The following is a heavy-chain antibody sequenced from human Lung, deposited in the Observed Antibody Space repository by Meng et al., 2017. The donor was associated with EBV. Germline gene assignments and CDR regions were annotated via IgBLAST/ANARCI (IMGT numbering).Heavy chain of an antibody. D-gene: IGHD6-19*01. V-gene: IGHV7-4-1*01. CDR2: ININTGNP. CDR1: GYTFTSSS. CDR3: ARGNGWRFDY. Sequence: QVQRVQSGAEVKKPGASVKVSCKASGYTFTSSSMNWVRHAPGQGLEWMGWININTGNPTYAQGFTGRFVFSLDTSVSTAYLQIDSLKADDTAVYYCARGNGWRFDYWGQGTLVTVSS. J-gene: IGHJ4*02.